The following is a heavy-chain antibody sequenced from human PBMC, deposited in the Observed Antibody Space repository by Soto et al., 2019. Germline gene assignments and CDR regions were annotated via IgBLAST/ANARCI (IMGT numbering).Heavy chain of an antibody. D-gene: IGHD3-22*01. Sequence: EVQLVESGGGSVQPGRSLRLSCAASGFSFDDYGMHWVRQGPGKGLEWVSGISWNSGDIYYADSVKGRFTISRANAKRSLYLQMTSLRTEDTALYYCAKDNYLDRDGPFDYWGQGILVTVSS. CDR1: GFSFDDYG. CDR3: AKDNYLDRDGPFDY. J-gene: IGHJ4*02. V-gene: IGHV3-9*01. CDR2: ISWNSGDI.